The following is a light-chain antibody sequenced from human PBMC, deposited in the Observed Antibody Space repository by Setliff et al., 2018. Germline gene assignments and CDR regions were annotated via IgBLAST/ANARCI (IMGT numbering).Light chain of an antibody. J-gene: IGLJ1*01. CDR1: NSDVGGYNY. CDR3: SSYKNTNKNV. Sequence: QSVLTQPAAVSGSPGQSITISCAGTNSDVGGYNYVSWYQQHPNKAPKLMIYEVTKRPSGVSSRFSGSKSGNAASLTISGPQAEDEADYFCSSYKNTNKNVFGTGTRVTV. V-gene: IGLV2-14*03. CDR2: EVT.